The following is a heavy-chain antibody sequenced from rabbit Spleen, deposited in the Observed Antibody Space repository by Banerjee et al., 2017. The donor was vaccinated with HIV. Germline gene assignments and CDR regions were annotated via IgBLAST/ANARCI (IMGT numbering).Heavy chain of an antibody. V-gene: IGHV1S40*01. J-gene: IGHJ4*01. CDR1: GIDFRDNVY. D-gene: IGHD4-1*01. CDR3: ARDLAGVIGWNFYL. CDR2: IYGGSNEHT. Sequence: QSLEESGGDLVKPGASLTLTCSGSGIDFRDNVYMCWVRQAPGKGLEWIACIYGGSNEHTYYASWAKGRFTVSKASSTTVTLQVTSLTAADTATYFCARDLAGVIGWNFYLWGQGTLVTVS.